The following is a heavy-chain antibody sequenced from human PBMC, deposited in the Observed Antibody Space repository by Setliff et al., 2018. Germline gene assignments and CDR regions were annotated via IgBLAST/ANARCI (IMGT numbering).Heavy chain of an antibody. CDR2: IYPGDSDT. V-gene: IGHV5-51*01. J-gene: IGHJ4*02. D-gene: IGHD2-15*01. CDR1: GYSFTRYW. CDR3: ARVEEYCSGGTCYSFDY. Sequence: KISCKGSGYSFTRYWIGWVRRMPGKGLEWMGIIYPGDSDTRYSPSFQGQVTISADKSISTAYLQWSSLKASDTAMYYCARVEEYCSGGTCYSFDYWGQGTLVTVSS.